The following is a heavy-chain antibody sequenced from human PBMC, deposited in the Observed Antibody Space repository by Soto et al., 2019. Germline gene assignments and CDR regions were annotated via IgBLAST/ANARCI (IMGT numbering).Heavy chain of an antibody. CDR1: VEPMTGGYY. J-gene: IGHJ5*02. CDR2: IYYGGTT. CDR3: ARDHRHYRSSSWNWFDP. Sequence: KASETLSLTCDVSVEPMTGGYYWGWIRQSPGKGLEWIGSIYYGGTTYYNPSLRSRLAISIDTSKNQFSLRLSSVTAADTAVYYCARDHRHYRSSSWNWFDPWGQGTLVTVSS. V-gene: IGHV4-38-2*02. D-gene: IGHD6-13*01.